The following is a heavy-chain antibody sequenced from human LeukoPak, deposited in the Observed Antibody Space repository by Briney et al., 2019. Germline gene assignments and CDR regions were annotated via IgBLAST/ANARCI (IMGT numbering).Heavy chain of an antibody. CDR3: ARAGGLRYFDWSLSS. V-gene: IGHV3-48*03. J-gene: IGHJ5*02. CDR1: GFTFSSYE. Sequence: GGSLRLSCAASGFTFSSYEMNWVRQAPGKGLEWVSYISSSGSTIYYADSVKGRFTISRDNAKNTLYLQMNSLRAEDTAVYYCARAGGLRYFDWSLSSWGQGTLVTVSS. CDR2: ISSSGSTI. D-gene: IGHD3-9*01.